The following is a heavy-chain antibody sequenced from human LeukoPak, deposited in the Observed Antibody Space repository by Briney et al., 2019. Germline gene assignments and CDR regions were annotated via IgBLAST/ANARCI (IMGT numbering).Heavy chain of an antibody. D-gene: IGHD4-11*01. CDR2: IHYSGST. V-gene: IGHV4-59*11. CDR1: GASISSHY. CDR3: ARTGDYSRTTGGWFDP. J-gene: IGHJ5*02. Sequence: SETLSLTCTVSGASISSHYWSWVRQPPGKALEWIGYIHYSGSTNYRPSLKSRVTMSIDTSKKQFSQKSRSVNAADTAMYYCARTGDYSRTTGGWFDPWGQGTLVTVSS.